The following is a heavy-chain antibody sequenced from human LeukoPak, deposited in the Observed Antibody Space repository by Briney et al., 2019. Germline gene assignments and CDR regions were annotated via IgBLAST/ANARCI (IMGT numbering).Heavy chain of an antibody. V-gene: IGHV1-2*02. CDR3: ASWRYSSSLVPNAFDI. CDR2: INPNSGGT. D-gene: IGHD6-13*01. CDR1: GYTFTGYY. J-gene: IGHJ3*02. Sequence: ASVKVSCKASGYTFTGYYMHWVRQAPGQGLEWMGWINPNSGGTNYAQKFQGRVTMTRDTSISTAYMELSRLRSDDTAVYYCASWRYSSSLVPNAFDIWGQGTMVTVSS.